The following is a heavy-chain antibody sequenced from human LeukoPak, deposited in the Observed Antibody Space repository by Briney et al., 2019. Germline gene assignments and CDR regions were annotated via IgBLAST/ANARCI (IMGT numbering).Heavy chain of an antibody. Sequence: PGGSLRLSCAASGFTFSSYDMSWVRQAPGKGLEWVSATSGSGGSTYYADSVKGRFTISRDNSKNTLYLQMNSLRAEDTAVYYCAKEFLSLPGFSDYWGQGTLVTVSS. CDR2: TSGSGGST. J-gene: IGHJ4*02. V-gene: IGHV3-23*01. CDR3: AKEFLSLPGFSDY. CDR1: GFTFSSYD. D-gene: IGHD3-16*02.